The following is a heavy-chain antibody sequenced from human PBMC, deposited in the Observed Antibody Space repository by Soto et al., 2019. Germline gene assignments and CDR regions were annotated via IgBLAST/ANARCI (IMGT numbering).Heavy chain of an antibody. D-gene: IGHD3-22*01. Sequence: PSETLSLTCTVSGGSISSYYWSWIRQPPGKGLEWIGYIYYSGSTNYNPSLKSRVTISVDTSKNQFSLKLSSVTAADTAVYYCAREGRYYYDSSGSVDYFDYWGQGTLVTVSS. CDR3: AREGRYYYDSSGSVDYFDY. J-gene: IGHJ4*02. CDR2: IYYSGST. V-gene: IGHV4-59*01. CDR1: GGSISSYY.